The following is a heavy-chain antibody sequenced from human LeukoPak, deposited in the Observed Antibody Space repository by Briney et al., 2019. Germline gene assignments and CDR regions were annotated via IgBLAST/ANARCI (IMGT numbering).Heavy chain of an antibody. CDR1: GFTFSSYA. V-gene: IGHV3-15*01. D-gene: IGHD1-20*01. J-gene: IGHJ4*02. CDR2: IKSKTDGGTT. Sequence: GGSLRLSCAASGFTFSSYAMTWVRQAPGKGLEWVGRIKSKTDGGTTDYAAPVKGRFTISRDDSKNTLYLQMNSLKTEDTAVYYCTTRYNWNDDYWGQGTLVTVSS. CDR3: TTRYNWNDDY.